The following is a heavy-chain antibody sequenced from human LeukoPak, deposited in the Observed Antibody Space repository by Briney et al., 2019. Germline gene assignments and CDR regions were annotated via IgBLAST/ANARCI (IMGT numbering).Heavy chain of an antibody. J-gene: IGHJ4*02. D-gene: IGHD5-12*01. CDR1: GYTLTELS. CDR2: FDPEDGAT. V-gene: IGHV1-24*01. Sequence: GASVKVSCKVSGYTLTELSMHWVRSASGKGLEWMEGFDPEDGATIYAQKFQGRVTMTEDTSTDTAYMELSSLRSEDTAVYYCATVVLYSGYYFDYWGQGTLVTVSS. CDR3: ATVVLYSGYYFDY.